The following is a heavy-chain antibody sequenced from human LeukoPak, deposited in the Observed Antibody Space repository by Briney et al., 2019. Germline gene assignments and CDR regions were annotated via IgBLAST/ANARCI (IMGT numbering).Heavy chain of an antibody. D-gene: IGHD1-26*01. Sequence: PGGSLRLSCAASGFTFDDYAMHWVRQAPGKGLEWVSGISWNSGSIGYADSVKGRFTISRDNAKNSLYLQMNSLRAEDTALYYCAKDMRAFVGATGGFDYWGQGTLVTVSS. CDR3: AKDMRAFVGATGGFDY. CDR1: GFTFDDYA. CDR2: ISWNSGSI. J-gene: IGHJ4*02. V-gene: IGHV3-9*01.